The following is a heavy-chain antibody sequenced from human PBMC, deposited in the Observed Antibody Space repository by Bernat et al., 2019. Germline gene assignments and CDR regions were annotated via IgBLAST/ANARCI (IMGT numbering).Heavy chain of an antibody. CDR3: ARDLKDAFDI. Sequence: EVQLVESGGGLVQPGGSLRLSCAASGFTFSSYSMNWVRQAPGNGLEWVSYISSSSSTIYYADSVKGRFTISRDNAKNSLYLQMNSLRAEDTAVYYCARDLKDAFDIWGQGTMVTVSS. V-gene: IGHV3-48*01. CDR2: ISSSSSTI. CDR1: GFTFSSYS. J-gene: IGHJ3*02.